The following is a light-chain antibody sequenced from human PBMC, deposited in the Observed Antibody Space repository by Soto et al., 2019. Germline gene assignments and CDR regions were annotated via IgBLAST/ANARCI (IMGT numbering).Light chain of an antibody. V-gene: IGKV1-39*01. CDR1: QSISNY. CDR2: AAS. Sequence: DMEMTQSPSSLSASVGDRVTITCRASQSISNYLNWYQHKPGKVPKLLIYAASSLQSGVPTRFSGVGSGTDFTLTINSLLPEDFATYYCQQRYGTPLTFGGGTKIEIK. CDR3: QQRYGTPLT. J-gene: IGKJ4*01.